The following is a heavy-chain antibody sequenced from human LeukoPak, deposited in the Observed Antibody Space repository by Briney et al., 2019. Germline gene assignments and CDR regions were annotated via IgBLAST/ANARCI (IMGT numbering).Heavy chain of an antibody. J-gene: IGHJ4*02. CDR3: AKEQGVRGPPGDY. D-gene: IGHD3-10*01. CDR1: GLTFSSYD. Sequence: GGSLRLSCAASGLTFSSYDMHWVRQAPGKGLEWVAVISYEGVNKYYADSVKGRFTISRDNSKNTLYLQMNSLRPEDTAMYYCAKEQGVRGPPGDYWGQGTLVTVSS. CDR2: ISYEGVNK. V-gene: IGHV3-30*18.